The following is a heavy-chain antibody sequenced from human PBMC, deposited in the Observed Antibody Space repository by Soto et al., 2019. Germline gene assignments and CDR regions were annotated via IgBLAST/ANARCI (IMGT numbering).Heavy chain of an antibody. D-gene: IGHD6-13*01. CDR2: IFSNDER. CDR3: ARVRGSSWYGNWFDP. Sequence: QVTLKESGPMLVKPTETLTLTCTVSGFSLSNARMGVSWIRQPPGKALEWLAHIFSNDERSYSPSLKSRLTISKDTSKSQVVLTLTTMGPVDTATYYCARVRGSSWYGNWFDPWGQGTLVTVSS. J-gene: IGHJ5*02. V-gene: IGHV2-26*01. CDR1: GFSLSNARMG.